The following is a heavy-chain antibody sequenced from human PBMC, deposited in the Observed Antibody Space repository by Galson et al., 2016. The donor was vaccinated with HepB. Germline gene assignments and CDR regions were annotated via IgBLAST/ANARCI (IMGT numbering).Heavy chain of an antibody. CDR1: GFTFSRFW. Sequence: SLRLSCAASGFTFSRFWMNWVRQAPGKGLEWVASIKEDGSKTFYVDSVKGRFTMSRDNVEESVSLQMNSLRAEDTAVYYCAKYGDEAGWNFHHWGQGTLVTGSS. J-gene: IGHJ1*01. CDR2: IKEDGSKT. D-gene: IGHD6-19*01. CDR3: AKYGDEAGWNFHH. V-gene: IGHV3-7*03.